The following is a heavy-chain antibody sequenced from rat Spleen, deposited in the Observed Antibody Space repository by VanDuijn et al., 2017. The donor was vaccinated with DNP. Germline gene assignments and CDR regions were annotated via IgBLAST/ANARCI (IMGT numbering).Heavy chain of an antibody. CDR2: ISPSGGST. CDR3: ATRDYASWG. Sequence: EVQLVESGGGLVQPGRSLKVSCAASGFTFSNYGMHWIRQAPTKGLEWVASISPSGGSTYYRDSVKGRFTISRDNAKSTLYLQMDSLRSEDTATYYCATRDYASWGWGQGVMVTVSS. V-gene: IGHV5-19*01. CDR1: GFTFSNYG. D-gene: IGHD1-2*01. J-gene: IGHJ2*01.